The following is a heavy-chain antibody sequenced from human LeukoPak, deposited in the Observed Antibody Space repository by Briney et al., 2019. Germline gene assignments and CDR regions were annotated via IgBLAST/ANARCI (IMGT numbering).Heavy chain of an antibody. V-gene: IGHV4-38-2*01. D-gene: IGHD6-25*01. J-gene: IGHJ4*02. Sequence: SETLSLTCAVSGYSISSGYYWGWIRQPPGKGLEWIGSIYHSGSTYYNPSLKSRVTISVDTSKNQFSLKLSSVTAADTAVYYCASWRAAYYFDYWGQGTLATVSS. CDR3: ASWRAAYYFDY. CDR2: IYHSGST. CDR1: GYSISSGYY.